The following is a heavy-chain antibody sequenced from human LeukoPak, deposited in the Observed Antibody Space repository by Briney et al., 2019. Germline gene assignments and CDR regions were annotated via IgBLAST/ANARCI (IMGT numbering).Heavy chain of an antibody. J-gene: IGHJ1*01. CDR3: ARPAYCDSGCLAV. CDR2: ISPADSDT. D-gene: IGHD2-21*02. Sequence: GESLKISCMGSGYSFTSYWIAWVRQMPGKGLEWMGFISPADSDTRYSPSFQGQVTISADKSINTAYLQWSSLKASDTAMYYCARPAYCDSGCLAVWGQGTLATVSS. CDR1: GYSFTSYW. V-gene: IGHV5-51*01.